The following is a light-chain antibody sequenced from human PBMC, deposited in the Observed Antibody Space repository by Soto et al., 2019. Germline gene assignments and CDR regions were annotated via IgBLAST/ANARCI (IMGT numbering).Light chain of an antibody. CDR3: QQYSTYPIP. V-gene: IGKV1-5*03. CDR1: QSVTTW. Sequence: DIYLTPSPPTLSASVGDRVTITCRASQSVTTWLAWYQQKPGKAPKLLIYKASNLESGLPSRFTGSGSGTEFTLTISSLQSDDFATYYCQQYSTYPIPFGQGTRLEIK. CDR2: KAS. J-gene: IGKJ5*01.